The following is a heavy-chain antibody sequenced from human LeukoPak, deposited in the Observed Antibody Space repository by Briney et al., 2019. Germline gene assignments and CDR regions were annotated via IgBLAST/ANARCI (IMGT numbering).Heavy chain of an antibody. CDR3: VRDVGDDYGGRSFDY. V-gene: IGHV4-61*02. CDR1: GGSISSGSYY. D-gene: IGHD4-23*01. Sequence: PSETLSLTCTVSGGSISSGSYYWSWIRQPAGKGLEWIGRIYTSGSTNYNPSLKSRVTISVDTSKNQFSLKLSSVTAADTAVYYCVRDVGDDYGGRSFDYWGQGTLVTVSS. J-gene: IGHJ4*02. CDR2: IYTSGST.